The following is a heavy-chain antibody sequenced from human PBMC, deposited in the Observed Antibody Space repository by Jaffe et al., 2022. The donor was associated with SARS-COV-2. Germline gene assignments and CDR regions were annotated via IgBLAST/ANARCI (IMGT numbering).Heavy chain of an antibody. CDR2: INTNTGIP. V-gene: IGHV7-4-1*02. CDR1: GYTFSNHA. Sequence: QVQLVQSGSELKKPGASVKVSCKASGYTFSNHALNWVRQAPGQGLEWMGCINTNTGIPTYAQGFTGRFVFSFDTSVSTAYLQISSLKADDTAVYYCTRDPILDYWGQGTLVTVSS. J-gene: IGHJ4*02. CDR3: TRDPILDY.